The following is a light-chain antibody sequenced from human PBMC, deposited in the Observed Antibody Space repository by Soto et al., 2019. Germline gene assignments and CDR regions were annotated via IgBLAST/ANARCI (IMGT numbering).Light chain of an antibody. Sequence: QSALTQPPSASGSPGQSVTISCTGTRSDVGSYNYVSWYQQHPGKAPKLMIYEVSKRPSGIPDRFSGSTSGPSATLTITAVQVGDEAEYYCGTWGWGLRVFGAGTKVTVL. CDR2: EVS. V-gene: IGLV2-8*01. CDR3: GTWGWGLRV. J-gene: IGLJ1*01. CDR1: RSDVGSYNY.